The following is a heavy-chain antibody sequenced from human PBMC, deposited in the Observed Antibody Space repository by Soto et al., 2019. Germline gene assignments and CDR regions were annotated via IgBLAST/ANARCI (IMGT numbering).Heavy chain of an antibody. CDR1: GLTFSSSA. Sequence: QVQLVESRGGVVQPGRSLRLSCAASGLTFSSSAMHWVRQAPGKGLEWVALISYDGSNKYYVDSVKGRFTISRDNSKDTLDLQMNSLREGDTAVYYCAAETKSYFYGMDVWGQGTTVTVSS. CDR2: ISYDGSNK. J-gene: IGHJ6*02. V-gene: IGHV3-30*03. CDR3: AAETKSYFYGMDV.